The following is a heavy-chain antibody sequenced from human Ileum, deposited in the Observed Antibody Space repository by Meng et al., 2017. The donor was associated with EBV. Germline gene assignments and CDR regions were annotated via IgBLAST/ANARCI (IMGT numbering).Heavy chain of an antibody. Sequence: QGPLGQSGAEVKQPGASVKVSCKASGFPVTDYVIQWVRQAPGQRPEWMGWIIVGTGRTEYSQNLQGRVTITWDTSASTAYMELSSLRSEDTAVYYCARDSVIAAGSYCDYWGQGALVTVSS. CDR3: ARDSVIAAGSYCDY. V-gene: IGHV1-3*01. J-gene: IGHJ4*02. D-gene: IGHD6-13*01. CDR1: GFPVTDYV. CDR2: IIVGTGRT.